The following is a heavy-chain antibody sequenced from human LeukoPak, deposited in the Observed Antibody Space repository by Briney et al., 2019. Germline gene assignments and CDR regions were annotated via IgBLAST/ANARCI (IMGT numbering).Heavy chain of an antibody. D-gene: IGHD3-10*01. Sequence: GASVKVSCKASGGTFSSYAISWVRQAPGQGLEWMGRIIPIFGTANYAQKFQGRVTITTDESTSTAYMELSSLRSEDTAVYYCARDLYLYGSGSYKYWGQGTLVTVSS. CDR2: IIPIFGTA. CDR3: ARDLYLYGSGSYKY. J-gene: IGHJ4*02. V-gene: IGHV1-69*05. CDR1: GGTFSSYA.